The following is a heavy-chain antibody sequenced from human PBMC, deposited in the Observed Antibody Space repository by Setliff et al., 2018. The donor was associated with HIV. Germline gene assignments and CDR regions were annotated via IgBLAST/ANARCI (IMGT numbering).Heavy chain of an antibody. V-gene: IGHV1-69-2*01. CDR3: ARGGPGSSFGYDWFDP. CDR1: GYIFPDYY. Sequence: ASVKVSCKVSGYIFPDYYIQWVRQAPGKGLEWMGLIDPDRGDTVYAEKFEGRVAMTADTSTNNVHMYLSSLRSEDTAIYYCARGGPGSSFGYDWFDPWGQGTPVTVSS. J-gene: IGHJ5*02. D-gene: IGHD5-18*01. CDR2: IDPDRGDT.